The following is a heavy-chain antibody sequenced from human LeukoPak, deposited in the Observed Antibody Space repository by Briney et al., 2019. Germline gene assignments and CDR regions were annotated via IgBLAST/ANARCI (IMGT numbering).Heavy chain of an antibody. Sequence: ASVKVSCKASGYTFTGYYMHWVRQAPGQGLEWMGWINPNSGGTNHAQKFQGWVTMTRDTSISTAYMELSRLRSDDTAVYYCARVAGYCSGGSCYDAFDIWGQGTMVTVSS. CDR2: INPNSGGT. CDR3: ARVAGYCSGGSCYDAFDI. V-gene: IGHV1-2*04. D-gene: IGHD2-15*01. J-gene: IGHJ3*02. CDR1: GYTFTGYY.